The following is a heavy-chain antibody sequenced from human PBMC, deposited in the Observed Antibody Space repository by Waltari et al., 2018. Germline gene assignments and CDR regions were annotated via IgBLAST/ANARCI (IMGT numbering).Heavy chain of an antibody. J-gene: IGHJ3*02. CDR3: TRGSSTWSDAIDI. CDR2: ITSTSNYI. V-gene: IGHV3-21*02. D-gene: IGHD6-13*01. CDR1: GFALRHYP. Sequence: EVQLMESGRGLVKTGGSLRLSCAAPGFALRHYPMNWVRQAPGQGLEWVSSITSTSNYIYYADSLKGRFTISRDDAKNSLYLQMNSLRAEDTAVYYCTRGSSTWSDAIDIWGQGTMVTVSS.